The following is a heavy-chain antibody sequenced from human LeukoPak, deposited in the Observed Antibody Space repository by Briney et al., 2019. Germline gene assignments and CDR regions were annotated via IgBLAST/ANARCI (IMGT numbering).Heavy chain of an antibody. J-gene: IGHJ4*02. CDR3: AREVTYYFDY. Sequence: SETLSLTCTVSGGSIRSSYYYWGWIRQPPGKGLEWIGSIYDSGSTYYNPSLKSRVTISVDTSKNQFSLKLSSVTAADTAVYYCAREVTYYFDYWGQGTLVTVSS. CDR1: GGSIRSSYYY. V-gene: IGHV4-39*07. CDR2: IYDSGST.